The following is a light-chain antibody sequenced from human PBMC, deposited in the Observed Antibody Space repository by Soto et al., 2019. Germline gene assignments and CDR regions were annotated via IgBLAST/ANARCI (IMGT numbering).Light chain of an antibody. CDR1: QSVAKNY. CDR3: QQYASSPLT. J-gene: IGKJ4*01. V-gene: IGKV3-20*01. Sequence: EIVLTQSPGTLSLSPGERASLSCRASQSVAKNYLAWYQQKPGQALRLLISGASSRATGIPDRFSGSGSGTDLTLTVSRQEAEDFAVYFCQQYASSPLTFGGGTRVEIK. CDR2: GAS.